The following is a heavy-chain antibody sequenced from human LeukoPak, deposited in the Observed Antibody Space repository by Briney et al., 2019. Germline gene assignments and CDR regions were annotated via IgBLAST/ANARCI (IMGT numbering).Heavy chain of an antibody. CDR2: IHYSGST. J-gene: IGHJ6*03. V-gene: IGHV4-59*01. CDR1: GGSISSYY. D-gene: IGHD5-18*01. Sequence: SETLSLTCTVSGGSISSYYWSWIRRPPGKGLEWSGYIHYSGSTSYNPSLNSRISISVDTSKNQFSLKLSSVTAADTAVYYCARTTEGGYTYNYFYYYYMDVWGKGTTVTISS. CDR3: ARTTEGGYTYNYFYYYYMDV.